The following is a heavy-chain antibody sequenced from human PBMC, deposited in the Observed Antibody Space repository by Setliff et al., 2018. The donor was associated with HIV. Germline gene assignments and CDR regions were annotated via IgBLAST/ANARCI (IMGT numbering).Heavy chain of an antibody. CDR1: GFTFRSYA. J-gene: IGHJ6*02. Sequence: GGSLRLSCAASGFTFRSYAIHWVRQAPGKGLEWVAVTSYDRGNKYYADSVKGRFTISRDNSGNMLCLHMNSRRPEDAAVYYCARSVFQFLGWSPPPTYYAMDVWGQGTTVTVSS. V-gene: IGHV3-30*04. CDR3: ARSVFQFLGWSPPPTYYAMDV. D-gene: IGHD3-3*01. CDR2: TSYDRGNK.